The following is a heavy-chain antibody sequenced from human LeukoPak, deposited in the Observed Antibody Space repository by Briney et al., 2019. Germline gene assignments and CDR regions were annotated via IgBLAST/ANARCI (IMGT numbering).Heavy chain of an antibody. CDR1: GGSFSGYY. D-gene: IGHD3-3*01. V-gene: IGHV4-34*01. CDR3: ATRITIFGVVIIGPFYFDY. Sequence: SETLSLTCAVYGGSFSGYYWSWIRQPPGKGLEWIGEINHSGSTNYNPSLKSRVTISVDTSKNQFSLKLSSVTAADTAVYYCATRITIFGVVIIGPFYFDYWGQGTLVTVSS. CDR2: INHSGST. J-gene: IGHJ4*02.